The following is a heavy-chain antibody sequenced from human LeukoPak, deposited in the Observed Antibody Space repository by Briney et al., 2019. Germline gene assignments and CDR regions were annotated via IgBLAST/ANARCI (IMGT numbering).Heavy chain of an antibody. CDR2: FYRGDST. CDR3: AREVVSIPSYFDS. V-gene: IGHV3-53*01. D-gene: IGHD2-21*01. Sequence: TGGSLRLSCAASGFSVSSSYMYWVRQAPGKGLEWVSFFYRGDSTYYAESVRGRFTISRDNSKNTLYLLMNSLIPEDTAVYYCAREVVSIPSYFDSWGQGTLVTVSP. CDR1: GFSVSSSY. J-gene: IGHJ4*02.